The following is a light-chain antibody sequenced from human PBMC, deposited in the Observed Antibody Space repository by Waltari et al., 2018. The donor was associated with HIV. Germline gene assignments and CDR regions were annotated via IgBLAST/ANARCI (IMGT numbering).Light chain of an antibody. V-gene: IGLV1-44*01. J-gene: IGLJ2*01. CDR2: NNN. CDR1: SSNIGINS. Sequence: QSVLTQPPSASGTPGQRVTFSCSGSSSNIGINSVDWSQKLPGTAPRLLIYNNNQRPSGVPDRFSGSKSGTSASLAISGLQSEDEADYYCAAWDDSLNGHVLFGGGTKLTVL. CDR3: AAWDDSLNGHVL.